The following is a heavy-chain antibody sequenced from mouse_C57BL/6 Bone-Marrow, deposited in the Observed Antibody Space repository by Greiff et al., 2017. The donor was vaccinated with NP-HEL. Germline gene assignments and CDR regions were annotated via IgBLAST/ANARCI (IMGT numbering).Heavy chain of an antibody. CDR2: FHPYNDDT. Sequence: QVQLQQSGAEHVKPGASVKMSCKASGYTFTTYPIEWVKQNHGKSLEWIGNFHPYNDDTEYNEKFKNKATLTVEKSSSTVYLELSRLTSDDSSVYYCARGGNYWYYFDYWGQGTTLTVSS. V-gene: IGHV1-47*01. J-gene: IGHJ2*01. CDR1: GYTFTTYP. D-gene: IGHD2-1*01. CDR3: ARGGNYWYYFDY.